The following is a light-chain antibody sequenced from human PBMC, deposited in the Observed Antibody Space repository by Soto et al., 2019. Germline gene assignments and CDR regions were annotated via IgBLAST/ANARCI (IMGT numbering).Light chain of an antibody. Sequence: DIVMTQSPDSLAVSLGERATINCKSSQSVLYSSNNKNYLAWYQQKPGQPTKLLIYWASTRESGVPDRFSGSGSGTDFTLTISGLQAEDVAVYYCQQYYSSHTFGQGTKVEIK. V-gene: IGKV4-1*01. CDR1: QSVLYSSNNKNY. CDR2: WAS. J-gene: IGKJ2*01. CDR3: QQYYSSHT.